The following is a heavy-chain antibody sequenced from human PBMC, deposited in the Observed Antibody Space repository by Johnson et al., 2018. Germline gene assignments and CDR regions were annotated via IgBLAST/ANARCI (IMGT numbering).Heavy chain of an antibody. CDR2: IWYDGNNK. D-gene: IGHD4-11*01. CDR1: GFTFSNFG. V-gene: IGHV3-33*01. Sequence: VQLVESGGGVVQPGRSLRVSCAASGFTFSNFGMPWVRQTQGKGLDWVAIIWYDGNNKSYADSVKGRFIISRDNSKNTVYVQINSIRAEGTAVYYCARDHNYDAFDFWGQGTLVTVS. CDR3: ARDHNYDAFDF. J-gene: IGHJ3*01.